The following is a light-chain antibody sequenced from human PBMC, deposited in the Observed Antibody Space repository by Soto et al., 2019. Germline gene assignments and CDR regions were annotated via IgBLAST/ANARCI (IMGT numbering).Light chain of an antibody. CDR2: KTT. J-gene: IGLJ3*02. V-gene: IGLV7-43*01. CDR3: VLLYGGSWV. Sequence: AVVTQEPSLTVSPGGTVTLTCGLTTGAVTSGYYPNWFQRKPGQTLRTRIYKTTNKHSWTPARFSGSLLGGKAALTLSGVQPEDEADYYCVLLYGGSWVFGGGTKLTVL. CDR1: TGAVTSGYY.